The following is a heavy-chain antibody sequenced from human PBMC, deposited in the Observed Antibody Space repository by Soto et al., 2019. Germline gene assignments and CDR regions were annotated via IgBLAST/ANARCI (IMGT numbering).Heavy chain of an antibody. CDR1: GGSILNGGHY. CDR2: IFFSGNT. J-gene: IGHJ4*01. V-gene: IGHV4-31*03. CDR3: ARDNYGGMIDF. Sequence: SETLSLTCTVSGGSILNGGHYWTWIRQHPGKGLEWIGKIFFSGNTHYNPARKSRITFSVDTTKNQFSLKLTSVTAADKAIYCSARDNYGGMIDFWGQGTLVTVSS. D-gene: IGHD4-17*01.